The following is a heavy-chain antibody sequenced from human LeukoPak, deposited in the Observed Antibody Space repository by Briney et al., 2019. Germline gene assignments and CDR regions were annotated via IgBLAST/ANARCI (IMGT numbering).Heavy chain of an antibody. CDR2: IYYSGST. CDR3: ARCTIAAPSVPDY. Sequence: PSETLSLTCTVSGGSISSYYWSWIRQPPGKGLEWIGGIYYSGSTYYNPSLKSRVTISVDTSKNQFSLKLSSVTAADTAVYYCARCTIAAPSVPDYWGQGTLVTVSS. J-gene: IGHJ4*02. D-gene: IGHD6-6*01. CDR1: GGSISSYY. V-gene: IGHV4-59*12.